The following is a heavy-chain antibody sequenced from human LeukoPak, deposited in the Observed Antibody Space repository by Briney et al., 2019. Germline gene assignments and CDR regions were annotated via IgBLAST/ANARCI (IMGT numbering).Heavy chain of an antibody. CDR2: IYTSGST. J-gene: IGHJ4*02. CDR3: ASGLRGVGTGYFDY. CDR1: GGSISSGSYY. Sequence: PSQTLSLTCTVSGGSISSGSYYWSWIRQPAGKGLGWIGRIYTSGSTNYNPSLKSRVTISVDTSKNQFSLKLSSVTAADTAVYYCASGLRGVGTGYFDYWGQGTLVTVSS. V-gene: IGHV4-61*02. D-gene: IGHD5-12*01.